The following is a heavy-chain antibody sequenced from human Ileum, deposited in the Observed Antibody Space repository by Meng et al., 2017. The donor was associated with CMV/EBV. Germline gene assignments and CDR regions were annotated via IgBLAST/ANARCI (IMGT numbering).Heavy chain of an antibody. D-gene: IGHD3-10*01. V-gene: IGHV4-4*07. CDR2: IHPTGTT. CDR3: ARAAARGVPVDL. CDR1: GGSLTSYY. Sequence: QLQLQESGPRLLQPSETLSLTCIVTGGSLTSYYWTWIRQPAGKGLEWIGRIHPTGTTDDNPSLRSRVSMSLDKSKNQFSLKLTSVTAADTAVYYCARAAARGVPVDLWGQGTLVTVS. J-gene: IGHJ5*02.